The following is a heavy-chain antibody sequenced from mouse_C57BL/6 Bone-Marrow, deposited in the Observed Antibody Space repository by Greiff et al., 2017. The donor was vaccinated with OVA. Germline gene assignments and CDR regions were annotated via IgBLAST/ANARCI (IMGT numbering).Heavy chain of an antibody. D-gene: IGHD1-1*01. Sequence: QVQLQQSGAGLARPGASVKLSCKASGYTFTSYGISWVKQRTGQGLEWIGEIYPRSGNTYYNEKFKGKATLTADKSSSTAYMELRSLTSEDSAVYFCARDTTVVVPYYFDYWGQGTTLTVSS. V-gene: IGHV1-81*01. J-gene: IGHJ2*01. CDR1: GYTFTSYG. CDR3: ARDTTVVVPYYFDY. CDR2: IYPRSGNT.